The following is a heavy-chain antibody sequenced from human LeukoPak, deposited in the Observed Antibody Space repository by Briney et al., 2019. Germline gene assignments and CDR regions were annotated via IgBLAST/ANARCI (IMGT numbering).Heavy chain of an antibody. D-gene: IGHD3-3*01. CDR3: AKDSITIFGVVS. CDR1: GFTFNDHW. V-gene: IGHV3-23*01. CDR2: ISGSGDNT. Sequence: GGSLRLSCAASGFTFNDHWMSWVRQAPGKGLEWVSAISGSGDNTYYADSVKGRFTISRDNSKNTLYLQMNSLRAEDTAVYYCAKDSITIFGVVSWGQGTLVTVLS. J-gene: IGHJ5*02.